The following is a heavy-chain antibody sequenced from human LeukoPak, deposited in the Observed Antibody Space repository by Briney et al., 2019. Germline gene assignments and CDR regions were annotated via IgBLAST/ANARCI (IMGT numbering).Heavy chain of an antibody. Sequence: GASVKVSCKASGYTFTGYYMHWVRQAPGQGLEWMGWINPNSGGTNYAQKFQGRVTMTRDTSISTAYMELSRLRSDDTAVYYCARSSVRTIFGVVIMEAVDYWGQGTLVTVSS. V-gene: IGHV1-2*02. D-gene: IGHD3-3*01. CDR3: ARSSVRTIFGVVIMEAVDY. CDR1: GYTFTGYY. CDR2: INPNSGGT. J-gene: IGHJ4*02.